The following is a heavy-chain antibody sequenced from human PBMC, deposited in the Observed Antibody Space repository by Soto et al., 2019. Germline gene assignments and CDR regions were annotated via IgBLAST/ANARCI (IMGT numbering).Heavy chain of an antibody. CDR1: GGSISSYY. Sequence: SETLSLTCTVSGGSISSYYWSWIRQPPGKGLEWIGYIYYSGSTNYNPSLKSRVTISVDTSKNQFSLKLSSVTAADTAVYYCARGIVATIEPQSWDNYYYYYMDVWGKGTTVTVSS. V-gene: IGHV4-59*01. CDR3: ARGIVATIEPQSWDNYYYYYMDV. D-gene: IGHD5-12*01. CDR2: IYYSGST. J-gene: IGHJ6*03.